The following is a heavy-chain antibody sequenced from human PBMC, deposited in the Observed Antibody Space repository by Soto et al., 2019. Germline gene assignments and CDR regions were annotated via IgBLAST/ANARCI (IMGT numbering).Heavy chain of an antibody. J-gene: IGHJ4*02. Sequence: SETLSLTCTVSGDSISSGDYYWSWIRQPPGKGLEWIGTISYSGNTYYNPSLKSRVTISVGTSKTQFALRLSSVTAADTAVYYFARQNSDSSGYYDFDSWGQGTLVTVSS. CDR3: ARQNSDSSGYYDFDS. CDR1: GDSISSGDYY. CDR2: ISYSGNT. V-gene: IGHV4-39*01. D-gene: IGHD3-22*01.